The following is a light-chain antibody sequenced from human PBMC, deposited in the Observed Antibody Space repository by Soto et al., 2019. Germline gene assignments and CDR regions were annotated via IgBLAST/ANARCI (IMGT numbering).Light chain of an antibody. CDR1: QNINDL. CDR2: KAS. CDR3: QQYSTYSRA. V-gene: IGKV1-5*03. J-gene: IGKJ1*01. Sequence: IPMTQSPSTLSASVGDRVTITCRASQNINDLLAWYQQKPGKAPNLLIYKASSLESGVPSRFSGSGYGTEFTLTISSLQPDDFATFYCQQYSTYSRAFGQGTKVDIK.